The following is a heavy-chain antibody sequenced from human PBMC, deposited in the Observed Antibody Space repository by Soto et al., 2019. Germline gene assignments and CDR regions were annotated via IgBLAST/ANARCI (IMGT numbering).Heavy chain of an antibody. CDR3: AKEYPPSDDSGRYLYFDL. CDR2: ISGSGGST. J-gene: IGHJ2*01. CDR1: GFTFSSYA. V-gene: IGHV3-23*01. Sequence: EVQLLESGGGLVQPGGSLRLSCAASGFTFSSYAMSWVRQAPGKGLEWVSAISGSGGSTYYADSVKGRFTISRDNSKNTLYLQMNSLRAEDTAVYYCAKEYPPSDDSGRYLYFDLWGRGTLVTVSS. D-gene: IGHD1-26*01.